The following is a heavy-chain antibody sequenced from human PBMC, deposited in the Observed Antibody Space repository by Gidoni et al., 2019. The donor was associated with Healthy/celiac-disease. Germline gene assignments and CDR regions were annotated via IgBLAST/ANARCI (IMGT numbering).Heavy chain of an antibody. D-gene: IGHD3-10*01. J-gene: IGHJ4*02. CDR2: INHSGST. V-gene: IGHV4-34*01. CDR1: GGSFSGYY. Sequence: QVQLQQSGAGLLKPSETLSLTCAVYGGSFSGYYWSWLRQPPGKGLEWIGEINHSGSTNYNPSLKSRVTISVDTSKNQFSLKLSSVTAADTAVYYCARGVKYHYYGSGHYPYWGQGTLVTVSS. CDR3: ARGVKYHYYGSGHYPY.